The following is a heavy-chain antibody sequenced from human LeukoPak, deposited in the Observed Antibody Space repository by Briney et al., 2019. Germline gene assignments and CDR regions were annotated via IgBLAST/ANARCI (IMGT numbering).Heavy chain of an antibody. J-gene: IGHJ6*04. V-gene: IGHV1-69*01. CDR1: GGTFSNYA. CDR2: IIPIVGTA. Sequence: SVKVSCKASGGTFSNYAISWVRQAPGQGLEWMGGIIPIVGTANYAQKFQGRVTITADESTSTAYMELSSLRSEDTAVYYCARAGGITMVRGVPYYYYYYGMDVWGKGTTVTVSS. CDR3: ARAGGITMVRGVPYYYYYYGMDV. D-gene: IGHD3-10*01.